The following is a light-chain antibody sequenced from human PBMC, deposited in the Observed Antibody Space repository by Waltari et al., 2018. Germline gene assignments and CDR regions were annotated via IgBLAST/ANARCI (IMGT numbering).Light chain of an antibody. CDR1: QSLLHSNGNTY. Sequence: DIVMTQTPLSLPITPGEPASISCRSSQSLLHSNGNTYLHWYLQKPGQSPQLLIYGGSNRTSGVPDRFRGSGSSTDFTLKISKVEADDVGVDYCVQEMAFPHTFGGGTKVGIK. CDR2: GGS. J-gene: IGKJ4*01. V-gene: IGKV2-40*01. CDR3: VQEMAFPHT.